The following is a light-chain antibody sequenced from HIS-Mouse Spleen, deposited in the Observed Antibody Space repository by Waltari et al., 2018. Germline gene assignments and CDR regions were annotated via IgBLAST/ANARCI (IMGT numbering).Light chain of an antibody. CDR2: AAS. CDR1: QGISSY. V-gene: IGKV1-8*01. CDR3: QQYYSYRFT. Sequence: AIRMTQSPSSFSASTGDRVTITCRASQGISSYLAWYQQKPGKAPKLLIYAASTLQSGVPSRFSGSGSGTDFTLTISCLQSEDFATYYCQQYYSYRFTFCPGTKVDIK. J-gene: IGKJ3*01.